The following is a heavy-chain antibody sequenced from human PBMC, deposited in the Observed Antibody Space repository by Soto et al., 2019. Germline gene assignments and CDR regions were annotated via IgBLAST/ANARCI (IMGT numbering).Heavy chain of an antibody. CDR3: AKDTGDTATGPTPTFGMDV. Sequence: QVQLVESGGGVVQPGRSLRLSCAASGFTFSSCAIHWGRQAPGKGLEWVVVISYDGSNKYYADSVKGRFTISRDNSKNTLYLQMNSLRAEDTAVYYCAKDTGDTATGPTPTFGMDVWGQGTTVTVSS. CDR1: GFTFSSCA. CDR2: ISYDGSNK. J-gene: IGHJ6*02. D-gene: IGHD5-18*01. V-gene: IGHV3-30-3*01.